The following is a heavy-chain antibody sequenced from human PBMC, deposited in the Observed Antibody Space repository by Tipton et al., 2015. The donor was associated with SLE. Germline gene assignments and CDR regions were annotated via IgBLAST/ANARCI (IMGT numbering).Heavy chain of an antibody. J-gene: IGHJ6*04. CDR2: IYHTGGT. Sequence: TLSLTCDVSGYLISSGYYWGWIRQPPGKGLEWIGSIYHTGGTHYNPSLKSRVTISVDTSENQFSLKVSSVTAADTAVYYCARVTIFGVASDVWGKGTTVTVSS. V-gene: IGHV4-38-2*01. CDR1: GYLISSGYY. D-gene: IGHD3-3*01. CDR3: ARVTIFGVASDV.